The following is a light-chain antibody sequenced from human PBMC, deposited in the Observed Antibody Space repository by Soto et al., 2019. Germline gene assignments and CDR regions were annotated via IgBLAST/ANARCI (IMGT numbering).Light chain of an antibody. Sequence: QSVLTQPPSASGTPGQRVTISCSGSSSNIGSNTVNWYQQLPGTAPKLLIYSNNQRPSGVPDRFSGSKSGTSASLAISGLQSEDVADYYCAAWDDSLNGYVFGTGTRSPS. CDR2: SNN. CDR1: SSNIGSNT. J-gene: IGLJ1*01. CDR3: AAWDDSLNGYV. V-gene: IGLV1-44*01.